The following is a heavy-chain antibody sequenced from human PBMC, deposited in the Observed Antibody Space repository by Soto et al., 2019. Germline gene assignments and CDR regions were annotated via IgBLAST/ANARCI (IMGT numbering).Heavy chain of an antibody. D-gene: IGHD3-9*01. Sequence: QVQLVESGGGVVQPGRSLRLSCAASGFTFSSYGMHWVRQAPGKGLEWVAVIWYDGSNKYYADSVKGRFTISRDNSKNRCYLQLNSLRAEDTAVYYCASSHSYYDIGKLWGQGTLVTVSS. CDR3: ASSHSYYDIGKL. CDR1: GFTFSSYG. CDR2: IWYDGSNK. J-gene: IGHJ4*02. V-gene: IGHV3-33*01.